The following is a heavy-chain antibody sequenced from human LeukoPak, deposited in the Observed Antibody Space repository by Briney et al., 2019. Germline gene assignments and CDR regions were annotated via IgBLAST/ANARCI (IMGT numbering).Heavy chain of an antibody. CDR1: GYTFTSYG. CDR2: ISAYNGNT. J-gene: IGHJ4*02. CDR3: ARSRLGLTSNYYFDY. Sequence: GASVKVSCKASGYTFTSYGISWVRQAPGQGLEWMGWISAYNGNTNYAQKLQGRVTMTTDTSTSTAYMELRSLRSDDTAVYYCARSRLGLTSNYYFDYWGQGTLVTVSS. V-gene: IGHV1-18*01. D-gene: IGHD3-16*01.